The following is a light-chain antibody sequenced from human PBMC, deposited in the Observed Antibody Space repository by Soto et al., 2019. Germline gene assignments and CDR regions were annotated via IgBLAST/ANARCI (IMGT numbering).Light chain of an antibody. Sequence: DVVMTQSPLSLPVTLGQPASISCRSTQSFIHSNGNTYLTWFQQRPGQSPRRLIYQVFNRDSGVPDRFSGSGSSPDFTPKISRVEAEDVGVYYCMQGSLWPFTFGQGNRLEIK. V-gene: IGKV2-30*02. CDR1: QSFIHSNGNTY. CDR3: MQGSLWPFT. J-gene: IGKJ2*01. CDR2: QVF.